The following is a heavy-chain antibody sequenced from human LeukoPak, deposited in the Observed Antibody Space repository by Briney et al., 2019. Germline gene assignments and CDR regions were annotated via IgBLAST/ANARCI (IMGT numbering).Heavy chain of an antibody. CDR2: ISSSSSYI. V-gene: IGHV3-21*01. Sequence: GGSLRLSCAASGFTFSSYSMNWVRQAPGKGLEWVSSISSSSSYIYYADSVKGRFTISRDNAKNSLYLQMNSLRAEDTAVYYCARKRSDYDFWSGYCDYWGQGTLVTVSS. CDR1: GFTFSSYS. J-gene: IGHJ4*02. D-gene: IGHD3-3*01. CDR3: ARKRSDYDFWSGYCDY.